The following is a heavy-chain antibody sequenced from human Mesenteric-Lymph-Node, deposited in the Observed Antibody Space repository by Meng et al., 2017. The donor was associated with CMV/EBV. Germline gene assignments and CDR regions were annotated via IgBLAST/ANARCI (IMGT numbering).Heavy chain of an antibody. CDR3: AKSIYDILTGYYHGDYYYGMDV. Sequence: GGSLRLSCAASGFTFDAYAMHWVRQAPGKGLEWVSLISWDGGSTYYADSVKGRFTISRDNSKNSLYLQMNSLRAEDTALYYCAKSIYDILTGYYHGDYYYGMDVWGQGTTVTVSS. CDR2: ISWDGGST. CDR1: GFTFDAYA. V-gene: IGHV3-43D*03. D-gene: IGHD3-9*01. J-gene: IGHJ6*02.